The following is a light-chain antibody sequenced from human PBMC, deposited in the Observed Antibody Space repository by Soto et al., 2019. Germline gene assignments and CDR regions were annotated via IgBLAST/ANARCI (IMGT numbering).Light chain of an antibody. V-gene: IGKV3-20*01. Sequence: EIVLTQSPGTLSLSPGERATLSCRAIQSVSSIYLAWYQQKPGQAPRLLIFGASIRVKGIPDRFIGSGSGTDFTLTISRLEPEDFAVYYCQQYGSSPPLTFGGGTKVDI. CDR2: GAS. J-gene: IGKJ4*01. CDR1: QSVSSIY. CDR3: QQYGSSPPLT.